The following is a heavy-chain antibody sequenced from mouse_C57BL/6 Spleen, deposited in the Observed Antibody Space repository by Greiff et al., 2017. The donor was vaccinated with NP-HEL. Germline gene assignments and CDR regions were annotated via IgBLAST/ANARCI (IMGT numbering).Heavy chain of an antibody. CDR3: ARAPYYYGSSYGAMDY. CDR2: ISYDGSN. Sequence: VQLKESGPGLVKPSQSLSLTCSVTGYSITSGYYWNWIRQFPGNKLEWMGYISYDGSNNYNPSLKNRIFITRDTSKNQFFLKLNSVTTEDTATYYCARAPYYYGSSYGAMDYWGQGTSVTVSS. D-gene: IGHD1-1*01. V-gene: IGHV3-6*01. CDR1: GYSITSGYY. J-gene: IGHJ4*01.